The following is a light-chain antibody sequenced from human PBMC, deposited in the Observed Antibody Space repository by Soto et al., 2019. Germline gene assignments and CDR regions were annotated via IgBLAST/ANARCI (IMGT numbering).Light chain of an antibody. J-gene: IGKJ1*01. CDR2: KAT. CDR1: QTISGY. V-gene: IGKV1-5*03. CDR3: QQYETFSPWT. Sequence: DIQMTQSPSSLSASVGDRVTITCRASQTISGYLNWYQQKPGEAPKLLVYKATILQSGVPSRFSGSGSGTEFTLAISNLQPDDFATYYCQQYETFSPWTFGQGTKVDIK.